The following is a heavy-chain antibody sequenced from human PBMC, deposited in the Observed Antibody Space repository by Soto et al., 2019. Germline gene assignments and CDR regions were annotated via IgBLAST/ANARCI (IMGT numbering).Heavy chain of an antibody. J-gene: IGHJ4*02. CDR3: AKDFSSVSLRYYDSSGYYPDFDY. CDR1: GFTFSSYG. V-gene: IGHV3-30*18. CDR2: ISYDGSNK. Sequence: GGSLRLSCAASGFTFSSYGMHWVRQAPGKGLEWVAVISYDGSNKYYADSVKGRFTISRDNSKNTLYLQMISLRAEDTAVYYCAKDFSSVSLRYYDSSGYYPDFDYWGQGTLVTVSS. D-gene: IGHD3-22*01.